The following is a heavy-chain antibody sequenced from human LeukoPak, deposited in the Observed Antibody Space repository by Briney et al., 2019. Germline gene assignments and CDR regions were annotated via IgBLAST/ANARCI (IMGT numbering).Heavy chain of an antibody. D-gene: IGHD6-13*01. Sequence: ASVKVSCKVSGYTLTELSMHWVRQAPGKGLEWMGGFDPEDGETIYAQKFQGRVTMTEDTSTDTAYMELSSLRSEDTAVYYCAREATSTYIAAAGSINGPFGYWGQGTLVTVSS. CDR1: GYTLTELS. V-gene: IGHV1-24*01. CDR2: FDPEDGET. CDR3: AREATSTYIAAAGSINGPFGY. J-gene: IGHJ4*02.